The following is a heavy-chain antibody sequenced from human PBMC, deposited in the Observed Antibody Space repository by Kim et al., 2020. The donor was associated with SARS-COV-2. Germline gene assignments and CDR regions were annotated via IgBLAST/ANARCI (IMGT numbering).Heavy chain of an antibody. J-gene: IGHJ4*02. CDR3: GRAGDGDYAPGY. CDR1: GFTFSSYW. CDR2: TNSDGTSI. D-gene: IGHD4-17*01. V-gene: IGHV3-74*01. Sequence: GGSLRLSCAASGFTFSSYWMHWVRQAPGKGLVWVSRTNSDGTSISYADSVEGRFTISRDNAKNTLYLQMNSLRAEDTAVYYCGRAGDGDYAPGYWGQGTLVTVSS.